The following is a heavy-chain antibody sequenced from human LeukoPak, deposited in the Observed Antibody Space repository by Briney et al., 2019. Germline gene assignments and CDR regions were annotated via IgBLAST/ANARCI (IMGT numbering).Heavy chain of an antibody. CDR1: GFTFSSYS. CDR3: AREGGIAAAGTNNYYYYMDV. V-gene: IGHV3-48*01. Sequence: GGSLRLSCAASGFTFSSYSMNWVRQAPGKGLEWVSYISSSSSTIYYADSVKGRFTISRDNAKNSLYLQMNSLRAGDTAVYYCAREGGIAAAGTNNYYYYMDVWGKGTTVTVSS. J-gene: IGHJ6*03. D-gene: IGHD6-13*01. CDR2: ISSSSSTI.